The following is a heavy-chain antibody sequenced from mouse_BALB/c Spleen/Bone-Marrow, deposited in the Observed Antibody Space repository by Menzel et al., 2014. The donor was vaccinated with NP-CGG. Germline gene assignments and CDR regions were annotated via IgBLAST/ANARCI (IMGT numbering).Heavy chain of an antibody. CDR3: ARDHYYGYFDY. V-gene: IGHV2-6-7*01. J-gene: IGHJ2*01. Sequence: VQLQQSGPGLVAPSQSLSITCTVSGFSLTGYGVNWVRQPPGKGLEWLGMIWGDGGTDYNSALKSRLSISKDNSKSQVFLKMNSLQTDDTARYYCARDHYYGYFDYWGQGTTLTVSS. CDR1: GFSLTGYG. D-gene: IGHD1-2*01. CDR2: IWGDGGT.